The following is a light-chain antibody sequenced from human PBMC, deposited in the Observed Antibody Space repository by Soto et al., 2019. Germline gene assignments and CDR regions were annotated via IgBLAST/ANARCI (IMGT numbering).Light chain of an antibody. CDR3: QQYNSYSPWT. CDR1: QSISSW. V-gene: IGKV1-5*03. Sequence: DITMTQSPSTLSASVGDRVTITCRASQSISSWLAWYQQKPGKAPKLLIYKASSLESWVPSRFSGSGSGTEFTLTISSLQPDDFATYYCQQYNSYSPWTFGQGTQVEIK. J-gene: IGKJ1*01. CDR2: KAS.